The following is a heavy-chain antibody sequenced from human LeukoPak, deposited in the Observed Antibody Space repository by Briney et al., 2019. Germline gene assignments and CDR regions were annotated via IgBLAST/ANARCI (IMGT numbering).Heavy chain of an antibody. J-gene: IGHJ3*01. CDR2: IYDRGST. CDR3: ARLTGTYAFHFFDV. CDR1: GGSTSSGGYY. V-gene: IGHV4-61*08. D-gene: IGHD3-16*01. Sequence: SGTPSLTCTVSGGSTSSGGYYWSWSRPHPGKGLGWLGYIYDRGSTNYNPSLKGRVTISVNTSENQCSLKRSSVTAADTAVYYCARLTGTYAFHFFDVWSQGTMVTVS.